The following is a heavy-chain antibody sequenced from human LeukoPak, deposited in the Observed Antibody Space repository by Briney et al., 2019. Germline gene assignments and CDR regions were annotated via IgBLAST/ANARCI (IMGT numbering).Heavy chain of an antibody. J-gene: IGHJ4*02. CDR3: ARFSSGYYFLYYFDY. CDR1: GYTFTSYY. Sequence: ASVKVSCKASGYTFTSYYMHWVRQAPGQGLEWMGIINPSGGSTSYAQKFQGRVTMTRDTSTSTVCMELSSLRSEDTAVYYCARFSSGYYFLYYFDYWGQGTLVTVSS. D-gene: IGHD3-3*01. V-gene: IGHV1-46*01. CDR2: INPSGGST.